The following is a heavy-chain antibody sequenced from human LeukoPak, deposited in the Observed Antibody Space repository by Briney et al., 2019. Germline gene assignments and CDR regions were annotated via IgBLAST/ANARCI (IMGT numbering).Heavy chain of an antibody. J-gene: IGHJ4*02. CDR3: ARGRDGRYFDY. V-gene: IGHV3-21*01. CDR2: ISSSSSYI. CDR1: GFTFSSYW. D-gene: IGHD5-24*01. Sequence: GGSLRLSCAASGFTFSSYWMNWVRQAPGKGLEWVSSISSSSSYIYYADSVKGRFTISRDNAKNSLYLQMNSLRAEDTAVYYCARGRDGRYFDYWGQGTLVTVSS.